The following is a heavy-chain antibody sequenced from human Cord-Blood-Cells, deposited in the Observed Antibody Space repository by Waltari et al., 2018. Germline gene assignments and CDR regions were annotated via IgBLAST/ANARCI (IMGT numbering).Heavy chain of an antibody. J-gene: IGHJ4*02. V-gene: IGHV1-2*02. CDR1: GYTFTGYY. Sequence: QVQLVQSGAEVKKPGASVKVSCKASGYTFTGYYMHWVRQARGQGREWREWNNPTSGGTNYDQKFQGRVTMTRDTSISTAYMELSRLRSDDTAVYYCARDLRITMVRGVMGFDYWGQGTLVTVSS. CDR2: NNPTSGGT. D-gene: IGHD3-10*01. CDR3: ARDLRITMVRGVMGFDY.